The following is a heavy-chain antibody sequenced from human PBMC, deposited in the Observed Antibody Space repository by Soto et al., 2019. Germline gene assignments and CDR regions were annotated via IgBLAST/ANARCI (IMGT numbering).Heavy chain of an antibody. V-gene: IGHV1-46*01. CDR2: INPSGGST. Sequence: QVQLVQSGAEVKKPGASVKVSCKASGYTFTSYYMHWVRQAPGQGLEWMGIINPSGGSTSYAQKFQGRVTMTRDTSTSTVYMELSSLRSEDTAVYYRARQARYCTNGVCSAYGMDVWGQGTTVTVSS. J-gene: IGHJ6*02. CDR3: ARQARYCTNGVCSAYGMDV. D-gene: IGHD2-8*01. CDR1: GYTFTSYY.